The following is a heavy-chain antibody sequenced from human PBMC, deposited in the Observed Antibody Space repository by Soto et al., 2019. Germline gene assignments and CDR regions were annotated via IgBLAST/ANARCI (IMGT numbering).Heavy chain of an antibody. CDR3: ARDQGDCSSTSCYASYFNWFDP. V-gene: IGHV3-48*02. Sequence: PGGSLRLSCAASVFTFSSYSMNWVRQAPGKGLEWVSYISSSSSTIYYADSVKGRFTISRDNAKNSLYLQMNSLRDEDTAVYYCARDQGDCSSTSCYASYFNWFDPWGQGTLVTVSS. CDR1: VFTFSSYS. D-gene: IGHD2-2*01. J-gene: IGHJ5*02. CDR2: ISSSSSTI.